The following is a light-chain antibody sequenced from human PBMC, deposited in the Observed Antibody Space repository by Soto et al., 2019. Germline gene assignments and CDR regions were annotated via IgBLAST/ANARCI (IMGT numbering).Light chain of an antibody. J-gene: IGKJ3*01. CDR3: QYYGSSSFT. V-gene: IGKV3-20*01. CDR2: GVS. CDR1: QSVSSSY. Sequence: EILLTQSPGTLSLSPGERATLSCRASQSVSSSYLAWYQQKPGQAPRLLIYGVSTRATGIPDRFSGSESGTDFTLTISRLEPEDFAVYYCQYYGSSSFTLGPGTKVDIK.